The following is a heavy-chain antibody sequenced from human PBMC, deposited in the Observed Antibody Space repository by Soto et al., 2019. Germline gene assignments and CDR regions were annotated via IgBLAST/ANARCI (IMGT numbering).Heavy chain of an antibody. D-gene: IGHD6-13*01. Sequence: QVQLVQSGAEVKKPGSSVKVSCKASGGTFSSYTISWVRQAPGQGLEWMGRIIPILGIANYAQKFQGRVTITADKSTSTAYMELSRLRSEDTAVYYCARGDLAAAGPNWFDPWGQGTLVTVSS. V-gene: IGHV1-69*02. CDR3: ARGDLAAAGPNWFDP. CDR1: GGTFSSYT. J-gene: IGHJ5*02. CDR2: IIPILGIA.